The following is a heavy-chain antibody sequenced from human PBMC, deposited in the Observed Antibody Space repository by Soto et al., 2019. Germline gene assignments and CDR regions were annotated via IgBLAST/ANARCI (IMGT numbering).Heavy chain of an antibody. D-gene: IGHD2-2*01. Sequence: EVQLLESGGGLAQPGGSLRLSCAASRFTFSSYAMSWVRQAPGKGLEWVAGISGSGGSTNYADAVKGRFTISRDNSKNTLFLQMNSLRLEDTAVYYGAKDSFRSPDSCYVGPFDSWGQGTLVTVSS. V-gene: IGHV3-23*01. CDR2: ISGSGGST. CDR1: RFTFSSYA. CDR3: AKDSFRSPDSCYVGPFDS. J-gene: IGHJ4*02.